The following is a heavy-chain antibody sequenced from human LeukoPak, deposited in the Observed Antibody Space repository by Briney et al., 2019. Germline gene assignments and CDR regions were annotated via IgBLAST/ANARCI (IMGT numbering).Heavy chain of an antibody. CDR3: ARLSGSGSYYRKTQVFDY. D-gene: IGHD3-10*01. CDR1: GGSISSYY. V-gene: IGHV4-59*01. J-gene: IGHJ4*02. CDR2: IYYSGST. Sequence: SETLSLTCTVSGGSISSYYWSWIRQPPGKGLEWIGYIYYSGSTNYNPSLKSRVTISVDTSKNQFSLKLSSVTAADTAVYYCARLSGSGSYYRKTQVFDYWGQGTLVTVSS.